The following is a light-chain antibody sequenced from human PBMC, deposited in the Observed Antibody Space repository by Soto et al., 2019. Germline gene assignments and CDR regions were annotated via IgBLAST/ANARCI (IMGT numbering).Light chain of an antibody. Sequence: IQMTQSPSTLSAYVGDTVTITCRASQSIRYSLAWYQQKPGKPPTLLIHDASALESGVPSRFSGSGSGTEFTLTICSLQPDDSATYYCQRYDPFSNFGQGTKLEI. CDR1: QSIRYS. CDR3: QRYDPFSN. J-gene: IGKJ2*01. V-gene: IGKV1-5*01. CDR2: DAS.